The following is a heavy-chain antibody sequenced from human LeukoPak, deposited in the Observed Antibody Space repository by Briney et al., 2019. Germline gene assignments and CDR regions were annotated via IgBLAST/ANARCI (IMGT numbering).Heavy chain of an antibody. J-gene: IGHJ4*02. D-gene: IGHD3-10*01. CDR3: VKRAGYYSGSGSYSDY. V-gene: IGHV3-74*01. Sequence: GGSLRLSCAASGFTFSSYWFHWVRHAPGKGLVWVSRINSDGSGTTYADSVKGRFTISRDNAKSTLFLQMNSLRVEDTAVYYCVKRAGYYSGSGSYSDYWGQGTLVTVSS. CDR1: GFTFSSYW. CDR2: INSDGSGT.